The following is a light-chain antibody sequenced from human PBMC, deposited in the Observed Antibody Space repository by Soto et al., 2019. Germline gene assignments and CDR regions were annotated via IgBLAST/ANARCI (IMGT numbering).Light chain of an antibody. CDR3: GTWDSSLSAVV. CDR1: SSNIGNNY. Sequence: QSVLTQPPSVSAARGQKVTISCSGSSSNIGNNYVSWYQQFPGTAPKLLIYDNNKRPSGIPDRFSGSKSGTSATLDITGLQTGDEADYYCGTWDSSLSAVVFGGGTKLTVL. J-gene: IGLJ2*01. CDR2: DNN. V-gene: IGLV1-51*01.